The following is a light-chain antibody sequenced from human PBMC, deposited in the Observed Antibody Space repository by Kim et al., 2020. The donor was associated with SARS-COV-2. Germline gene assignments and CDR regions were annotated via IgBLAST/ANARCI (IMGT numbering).Light chain of an antibody. CDR3: ATWDSSLSGGV. CDR1: SSNIGNNY. CDR2: DND. V-gene: IGLV1-51*01. J-gene: IGLJ3*02. Sequence: QSVLTQPSSVSAAPGQKVTISCSGSSSNIGNNYVSWYQHLPGTAPKLLIYDNDKRPSGIPDRFSGSKSGTSATLGITGLQTGDEAEYYCATWDSSLSGGVLGGGTKLTVL.